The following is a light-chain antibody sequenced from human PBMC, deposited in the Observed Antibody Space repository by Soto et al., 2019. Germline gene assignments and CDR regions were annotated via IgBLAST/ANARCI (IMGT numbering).Light chain of an antibody. CDR3: LKWDSRLNVGV. J-gene: IGLJ1*01. V-gene: IGLV1-51*01. CDR2: DNN. CDR1: TSNIGNNY. Sequence: QSVLTQPPSVSAAPGQKVTISCSGITSNIGNNYVSWYQQLPGTAPKLLIYDNNKRPSGIPDRFSGSKSGTSATLGITGLQTGDEADYYCLKWDSRLNVGVFGTGTKVTVL.